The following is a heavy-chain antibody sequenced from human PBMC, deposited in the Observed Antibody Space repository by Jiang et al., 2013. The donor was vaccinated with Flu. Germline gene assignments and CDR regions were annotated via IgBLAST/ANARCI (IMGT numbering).Heavy chain of an antibody. CDR2: IYYNGRI. CDR3: ARGSGYEGLDN. Sequence: SGPGLVKPSETLFLTCTVSNDSISTNYWSWIRQPPGKGLDWIGFIYYNGRINYNPSLKSRLSISLDTSKNQFSLMLKSVTAADTAIYYCARGSGYEGLDNWGQGTLVTVSS. CDR1: NDSISTNY. D-gene: IGHD5-12*01. J-gene: IGHJ4*02. V-gene: IGHV4-59*08.